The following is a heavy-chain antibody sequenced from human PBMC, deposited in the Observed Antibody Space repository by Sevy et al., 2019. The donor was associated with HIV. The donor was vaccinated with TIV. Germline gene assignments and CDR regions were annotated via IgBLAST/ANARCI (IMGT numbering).Heavy chain of an antibody. D-gene: IGHD3-22*01. V-gene: IGHV1-18*01. Sequence: ASVKVSCKTSGYTFIKHPLSWVRQAPGQGLEWMGCIRTYNGDTKYGQKFQGRATMTTDTSTSTAYMELRSLRSDDTAVYYCARDSDGSGRYYLDYFDSWGQGTLVTVSS. CDR2: IRTYNGDT. CDR3: ARDSDGSGRYYLDYFDS. J-gene: IGHJ4*02. CDR1: GYTFIKHP.